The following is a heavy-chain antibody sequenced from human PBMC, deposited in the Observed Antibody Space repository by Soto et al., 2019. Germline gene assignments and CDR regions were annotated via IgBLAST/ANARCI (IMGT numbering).Heavy chain of an antibody. Sequence: QVQLVQSGAEVKKPGASVKVSCKASGYTFSSYDINWVRQATGQGLEWMGWMNPSSGHAGYAQKFQGRVTMTRDTAISTAYMELSSLKSEDTAVYFCARVRGGKLVRGWGQGTLVTVSS. D-gene: IGHD3-10*01. V-gene: IGHV1-8*01. CDR3: ARVRGGKLVRG. J-gene: IGHJ4*02. CDR1: GYTFSSYD. CDR2: MNPSSGHA.